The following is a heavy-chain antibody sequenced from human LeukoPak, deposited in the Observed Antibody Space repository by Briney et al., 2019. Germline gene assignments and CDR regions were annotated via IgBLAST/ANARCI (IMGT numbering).Heavy chain of an antibody. J-gene: IGHJ6*03. D-gene: IGHD1-1*01. Sequence: GESLKISCKGSGYSFTSYWIGWVRQMPGKGLEWMGIIYPGDSDTRYGPSFQGQVTISADKSISTAYLQWSSLKASDTAMYYCARRATTYYYYMDVWGKGTTVTVSS. CDR3: ARRATTYYYYMDV. V-gene: IGHV5-51*01. CDR2: IYPGDSDT. CDR1: GYSFTSYW.